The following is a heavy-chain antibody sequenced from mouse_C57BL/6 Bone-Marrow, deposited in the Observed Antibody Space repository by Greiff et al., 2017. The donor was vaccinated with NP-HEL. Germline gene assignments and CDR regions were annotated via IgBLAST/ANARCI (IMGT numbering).Heavy chain of an antibody. Sequence: QVQLQQPGAELVRPGTSVKLSCKASGYTFTSYWMHWVKQRPGQGLEWIGVIDPSDSYTNYNQKFKGKATLTVDTSSSTAYMQLSSLTSEDSAVYHCARRDYYGSRYWYVEVWGTGTTVTVSS. CDR3: ARRDYYGSRYWYVEV. CDR2: IDPSDSYT. V-gene: IGHV1-59*01. J-gene: IGHJ1*03. D-gene: IGHD1-1*01. CDR1: GYTFTSYW.